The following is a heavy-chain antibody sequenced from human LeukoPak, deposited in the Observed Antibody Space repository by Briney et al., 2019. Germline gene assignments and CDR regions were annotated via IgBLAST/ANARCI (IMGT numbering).Heavy chain of an antibody. D-gene: IGHD3-3*01. CDR2: IYYSGST. J-gene: IGHJ4*02. V-gene: IGHV4-61*01. Sequence: PSETLSLTCTVSGGSISSGTNYWTWIRQPPGKGLEWIGYIYYSGSTNYNPSLKSRVTISVDTSKNQFSLKLSSVTAADTAVYYCARANDFWSGYGYWGQGTLVTVSS. CDR1: GGSISSGTNY. CDR3: ARANDFWSGYGY.